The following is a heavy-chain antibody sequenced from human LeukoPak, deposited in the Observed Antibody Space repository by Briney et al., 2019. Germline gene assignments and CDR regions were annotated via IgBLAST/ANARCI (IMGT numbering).Heavy chain of an antibody. V-gene: IGHV3-20*04. CDR2: INWNGGST. D-gene: IGHD3-22*01. J-gene: IGHJ4*02. CDR1: GFTFDDYS. CDR3: ARVMGSGYSLDY. Sequence: GGSLRLSCAASGFTFDDYSMSWVRQAPGKGLEWVSGINWNGGSTGYADSVKGRFTISRDNAKNSLYLQMNSLRAEDTALYYCARVMGSGYSLDYWGQGTLVTVSS.